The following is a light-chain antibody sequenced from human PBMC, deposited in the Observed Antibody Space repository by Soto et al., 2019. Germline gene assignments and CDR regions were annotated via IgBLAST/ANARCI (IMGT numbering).Light chain of an antibody. J-gene: IGLJ2*01. Sequence: QSALTQPASVSGSLGQSITISCTGTSSDVGGYNYVSWYQQHPGKDPKVVICEITKRPSGVSSRFSGSKSGNTASLTGSGLQAEDEGDYYCSSYTGSRTVLFGGGTKLTVL. CDR1: SSDVGGYNY. CDR3: SSYTGSRTVL. V-gene: IGLV2-14*01. CDR2: EIT.